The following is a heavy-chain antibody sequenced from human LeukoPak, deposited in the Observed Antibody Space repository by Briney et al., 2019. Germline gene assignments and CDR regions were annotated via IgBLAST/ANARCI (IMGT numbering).Heavy chain of an antibody. Sequence: PSETLSLTCAVYGGSFSGYSWSWIRQPPGEGLEWIGYIYHSGSTYYNPSLKSRVTISVDRSKNQFSLKLSSVTAADTAVYYCARGGYPRYFDYWGQGTLVTVSS. CDR1: GGSFSGYS. V-gene: IGHV4-30-2*01. J-gene: IGHJ4*02. D-gene: IGHD3-10*01. CDR3: ARGGYPRYFDY. CDR2: IYHSGST.